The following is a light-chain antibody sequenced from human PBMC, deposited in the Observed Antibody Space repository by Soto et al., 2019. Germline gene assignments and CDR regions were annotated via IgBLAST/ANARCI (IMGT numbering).Light chain of an antibody. CDR1: QSVSNNY. V-gene: IGKV3-20*01. J-gene: IGKJ1*01. CDR3: QQYGSSGT. Sequence: EIVLTQSPGTLSLSPGERATLSCRASQSVSNNYVAWYQQKPGQPPRLLIYGASNRATCIPDRFSGSGSGTDFPLTISRLDPEDFAVYYCQQYGSSGTFGQGTKVDIK. CDR2: GAS.